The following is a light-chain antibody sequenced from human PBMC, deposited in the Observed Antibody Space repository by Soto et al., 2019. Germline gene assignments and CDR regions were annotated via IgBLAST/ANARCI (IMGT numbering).Light chain of an antibody. CDR2: WAS. CDR1: QSVLYSSNNKNY. Sequence: DIVMTQSPDSLAVSLGERATINCKSSQSVLYSSNNKNYLAWYQQKPGQPPKLLIYWASTRESGVPDRFSGSGSGTDFTLTIRSLQAEDVAVYYCQQYYSTPRTVGQGTKVDIK. J-gene: IGKJ2*01. V-gene: IGKV4-1*01. CDR3: QQYYSTPRT.